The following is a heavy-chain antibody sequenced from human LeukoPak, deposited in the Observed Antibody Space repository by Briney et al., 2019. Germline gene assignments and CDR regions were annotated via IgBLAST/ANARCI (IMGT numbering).Heavy chain of an antibody. J-gene: IGHJ6*03. CDR1: GGSISSGSYY. Sequence: PSQTLSLTCTVSGGSISSGSYYWSWIRQPAGKGLEWIGRIYTSGSTNYNPSLKSRVTISVDTSKNQFSLKLSSVTAADTAVYYCARDPREASLVSYYMDVWGKGTTVTVSS. CDR2: IYTSGST. CDR3: ARDPREASLVSYYMDV. V-gene: IGHV4-61*02.